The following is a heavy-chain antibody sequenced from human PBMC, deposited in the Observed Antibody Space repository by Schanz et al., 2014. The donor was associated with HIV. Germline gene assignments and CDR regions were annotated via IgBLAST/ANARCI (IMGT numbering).Heavy chain of an antibody. CDR2: TWHDGSNK. D-gene: IGHD2-2*01. Sequence: QVQLVESGGGVVQPGRSLRLSCAASGFTFRSYGMHWVRQAPGKGLEWVAVTWHDGSNKYYADSVKGRFTISRDNSKNTLFLKMNSLRAEDTAVYFCARDVAGCSGTSCYSDAFDIWGQGTLVTVSS. CDR3: ARDVAGCSGTSCYSDAFDI. J-gene: IGHJ3*02. CDR1: GFTFRSYG. V-gene: IGHV3-33*01.